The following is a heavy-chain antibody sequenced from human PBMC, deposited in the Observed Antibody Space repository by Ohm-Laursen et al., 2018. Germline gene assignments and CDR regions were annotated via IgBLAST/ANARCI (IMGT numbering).Heavy chain of an antibody. J-gene: IGHJ5*02. CDR1: GFTFDDYA. D-gene: IGHD5-24*01. Sequence: SLRLSCTASGFTFDDYAMHWVRQAPGKGLEWVSGISGSSSTIGYADSVKGRFTISRDNDEDTLYLQMNSPRAEDTAVYYCGKGRLRDGYDERVYWFDPWGQGTLVTVSS. CDR2: ISGSSSTI. CDR3: GKGRLRDGYDERVYWFDP. V-gene: IGHV3-9*01.